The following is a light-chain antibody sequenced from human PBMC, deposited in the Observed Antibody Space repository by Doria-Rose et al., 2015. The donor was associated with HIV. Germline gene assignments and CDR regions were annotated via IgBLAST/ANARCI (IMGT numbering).Light chain of an antibody. V-gene: IGKV1-39*01. Sequence: DIRMTQSPSSLSASVGDRVTITCRASQSTGSFLNWYQQKPGKAPTLLIYAASSLQNEVPSRFSGSGSGTDFTLTISSLQPEDFATYFCQQSYSTPLTFGGGTKVEIK. CDR1: QSTGSF. J-gene: IGKJ4*01. CDR3: QQSYSTPLT. CDR2: AAS.